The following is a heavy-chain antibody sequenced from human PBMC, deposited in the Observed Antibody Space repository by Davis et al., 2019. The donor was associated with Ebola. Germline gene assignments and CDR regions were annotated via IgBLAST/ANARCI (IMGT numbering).Heavy chain of an antibody. CDR3: ARHTKAIFGVVKDYYYYGMDV. CDR1: GFTFSSYS. Sequence: PGGSLRLSCAASGFTFSSYSMNWVRQAPGKGLEWVSYISSSSSTIYYADSVKGRFTISRDNAKNSLYLQMNSLRDEDTAVYYCARHTKAIFGVVKDYYYYGMDVWGQGTTVTVSS. J-gene: IGHJ6*02. CDR2: ISSSSSTI. V-gene: IGHV3-48*02. D-gene: IGHD3-3*01.